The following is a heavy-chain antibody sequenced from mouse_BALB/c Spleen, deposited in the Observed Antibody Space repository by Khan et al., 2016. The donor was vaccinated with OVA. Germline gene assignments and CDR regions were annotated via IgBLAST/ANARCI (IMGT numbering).Heavy chain of an antibody. CDR3: ARICGGDFDY. J-gene: IGHJ2*01. CDR1: GYSITSDYA. V-gene: IGHV3-2*02. CDR2: LSYSGNT. Sequence: EVQLVESGPGLVKPSQSLSLTCTVTGYSITSDYAWNWIRQFPGNKLECLGFLSYSGNTNYNPSLKSRISITRDTSTNQFFLQLNSVTTEDTATYYCARICGGDFDYWGQGTTLTVSS.